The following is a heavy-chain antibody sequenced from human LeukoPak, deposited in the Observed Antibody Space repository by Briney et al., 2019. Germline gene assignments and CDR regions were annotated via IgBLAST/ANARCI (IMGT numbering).Heavy chain of an antibody. V-gene: IGHV1-18*01. Sequence: ASVKVSCKASGYTFTRYGISWVRQAPGQGVEWMGWISAYNGNTNYAQKLQGRVTMTTDTSTSTAYMELRSLRSDDTAVYYCARDRDYDILTGYYNNWFDPWGQGTLVTVSS. CDR2: ISAYNGNT. D-gene: IGHD3-9*01. CDR1: GYTFTRYG. CDR3: ARDRDYDILTGYYNNWFDP. J-gene: IGHJ5*02.